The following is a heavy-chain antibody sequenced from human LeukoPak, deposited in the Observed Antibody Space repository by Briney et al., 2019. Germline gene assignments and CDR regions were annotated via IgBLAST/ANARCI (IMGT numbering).Heavy chain of an antibody. CDR1: GFTFSSYA. V-gene: IGHV3-23*01. D-gene: IGHD5-18*01. CDR3: AKEGKGWIQLWSPWWYFDL. Sequence: GGSLRLSCAASGFTFSSYAMSWVRQAPGKGLEWVSAISGSGGSTYYADSVKGRFTISRDNSKNTLYLQMNSLRAEDTAVYYCAKEGKGWIQLWSPWWYFDLWGRGTLVTVSS. CDR2: ISGSGGST. J-gene: IGHJ2*01.